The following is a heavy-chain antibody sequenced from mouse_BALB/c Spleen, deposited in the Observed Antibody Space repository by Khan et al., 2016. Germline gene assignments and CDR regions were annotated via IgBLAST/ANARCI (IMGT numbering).Heavy chain of an antibody. CDR1: GFTFNTFA. J-gene: IGHJ3*01. CDR3: VRESYDGYFSWFAY. Sequence: EVQLVESGGGLVQPRGSSKLSCAASGFTFNTFAMHWVCQAPGKGLEWIARIRSKSNNYATYYADSVKDRFTISRDDSQSMLYLQMNNLKTEDSAMYYCVRESYDGYFSWFAYWGQGTLVTVSA. D-gene: IGHD2-3*01. V-gene: IGHV10-3*03. CDR2: IRSKSNNYAT.